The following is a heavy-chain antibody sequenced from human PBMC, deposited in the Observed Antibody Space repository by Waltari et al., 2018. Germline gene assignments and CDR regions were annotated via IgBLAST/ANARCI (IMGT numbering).Heavy chain of an antibody. CDR1: GGTFSSYA. V-gene: IGHV1-69*06. D-gene: IGHD1-26*01. Sequence: QVQLVQSGAEVKKPGSSVKVSCKASGGTFSSYAISWVRQAPGQGLEWMGGIIPILGTANYAQKLQGRVTMTTDTSTSTAYMELRSLRSDDTAVYYCARASGSYPGGWFDPWGQGTLVTVSS. J-gene: IGHJ5*02. CDR2: IIPILGTA. CDR3: ARASGSYPGGWFDP.